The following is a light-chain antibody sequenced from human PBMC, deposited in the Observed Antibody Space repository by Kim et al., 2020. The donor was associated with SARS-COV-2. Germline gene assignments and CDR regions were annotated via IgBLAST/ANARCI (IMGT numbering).Light chain of an antibody. CDR3: LEHDTSPHT. CDR2: VAS. J-gene: IGKJ1*01. V-gene: IGKV1-17*01. CDR1: QDIGNN. Sequence: DIQMTQSPSSLSASVGDRVTITCRASQDIGNNLDWCQQKQGKAPKRLIYVASSLQSGVPSRFSGSGSGTEFTLTISSLQPEDFATYYCLEHDTSPHTFGQGTKVDIK.